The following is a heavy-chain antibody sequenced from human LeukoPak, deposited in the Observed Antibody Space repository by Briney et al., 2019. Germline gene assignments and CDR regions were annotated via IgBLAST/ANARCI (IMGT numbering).Heavy chain of an antibody. CDR2: INSDGSTT. V-gene: IGHV3-74*01. D-gene: IGHD2-8*01. J-gene: IGHJ4*02. Sequence: PGGSLRLSCAASGFTFSNYWMHWVRQVPGKGLVWVSRINSDGSTTSYADSVKGRFTISRDNAKNTLYLQMSSLRAEDTAVYYCARGGGLTAALDYWGQGTLVTVSS. CDR1: GFTFSNYW. CDR3: ARGGGLTAALDY.